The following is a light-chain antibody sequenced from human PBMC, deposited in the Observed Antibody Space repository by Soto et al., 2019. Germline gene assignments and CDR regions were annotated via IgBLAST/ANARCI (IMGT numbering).Light chain of an antibody. CDR3: QPAYAIPLT. J-gene: IGKJ4*01. Sequence: DIQMTQSPSSLSASVGDRVTITCRASQSISSYLNWYQHKPGKAPKLLIFAASSLQSGVPSRFTGSGSEADFTLPLSSLQTGDFATFYCQPAYAIPLTFGGGTKVDIK. CDR2: AAS. CDR1: QSISSY. V-gene: IGKV1-39*01.